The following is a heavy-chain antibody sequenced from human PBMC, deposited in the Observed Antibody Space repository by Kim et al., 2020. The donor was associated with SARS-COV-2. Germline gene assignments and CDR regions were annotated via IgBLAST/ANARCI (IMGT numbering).Heavy chain of an antibody. J-gene: IGHJ4*02. V-gene: IGHV4-34*01. CDR3: ARAQGRSGSYYGHYFDY. Sequence: SETLSLTCAVYGGSFSGYYWSWIRQPPGKGLEWIGEINHSGSTNYNPSLKSRVTISVDTSKNQFSLKLSSVTAADTAVYYCARAQGRSGSYYGHYFDYWGQGTLVTVSS. CDR2: INHSGST. D-gene: IGHD1-26*01. CDR1: GGSFSGYY.